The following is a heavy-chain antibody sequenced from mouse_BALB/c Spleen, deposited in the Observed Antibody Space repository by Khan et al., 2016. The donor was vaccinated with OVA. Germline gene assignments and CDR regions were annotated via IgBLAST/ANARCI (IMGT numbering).Heavy chain of an antibody. J-gene: IGHJ3*01. Sequence: VELVESGPGLVQPSQSLSITCTVSGFSLNNYSVHWVRQSPGKGLEWLGVIWSAGSTDYNAGFISRLTISKDNSRSQVFFKMTSLQPNDTAIYYGARRGYDYGRGALFAYWGQGTLVTVSA. CDR2: IWSAGST. D-gene: IGHD2-4*01. V-gene: IGHV2-2*02. CDR1: GFSLNNYS. CDR3: ARRGYDYGRGALFAY.